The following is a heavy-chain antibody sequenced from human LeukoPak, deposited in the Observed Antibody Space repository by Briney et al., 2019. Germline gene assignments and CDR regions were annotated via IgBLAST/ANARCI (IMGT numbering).Heavy chain of an antibody. CDR3: ATAPYGSASFDY. J-gene: IGHJ4*02. Sequence: ASVKVSCKVSGYTLTELSMHWVRQAPGKGLEWMGGFDPEDGETIYAQKFQGRVTMTEDTSTDTAYMELSSPRSEDTAVYYCATAPYGSASFDYWGQGTLVTVSS. D-gene: IGHD3-10*01. CDR2: FDPEDGET. V-gene: IGHV1-24*01. CDR1: GYTLTELS.